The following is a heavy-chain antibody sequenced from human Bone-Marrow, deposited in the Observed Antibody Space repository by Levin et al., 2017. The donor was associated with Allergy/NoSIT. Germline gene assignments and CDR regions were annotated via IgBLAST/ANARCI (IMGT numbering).Heavy chain of an antibody. CDR2: ISGTGRHI. V-gene: IGHV3-21*01. CDR3: AKDEGPFSSSFAFDC. D-gene: IGHD2-2*01. CDR1: GFNFASYG. J-gene: IGHJ4*02. Sequence: PGGSLRLSCAASGFNFASYGMNWVRQAPGKGLEWVSSISGTGRHIYLADSLKGRFTIPRDNAKNSLSLQMNNLRVEDTAVFYCAKDEGPFSSSFAFDCWGQGALVTVSS.